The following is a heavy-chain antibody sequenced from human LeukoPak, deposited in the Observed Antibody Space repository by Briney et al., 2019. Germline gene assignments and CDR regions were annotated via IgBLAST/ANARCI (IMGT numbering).Heavy chain of an antibody. D-gene: IGHD3-22*01. CDR3: AKDRFDYYDSSDDAFDI. V-gene: IGHV3-23*01. CDR2: ISGSGGST. J-gene: IGHJ3*02. CDR1: GFTFSSYG. Sequence: QTGGSLRLSCAASGFTFSSYGMSWVRQAPGKGLEWVSAISGSGGSTYYADSVKGRFTISRDNSKNTLYLQMNSLRAEDTAVYYCAKDRFDYYDSSDDAFDIWGQGTMVTVSS.